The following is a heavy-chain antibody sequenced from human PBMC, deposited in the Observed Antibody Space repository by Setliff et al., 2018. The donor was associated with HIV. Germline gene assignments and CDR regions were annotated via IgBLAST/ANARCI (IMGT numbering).Heavy chain of an antibody. CDR2: ISGSGSTI. Sequence: GGSLSLSCAASGFTFSTSEMNWVRQAPGKGLEWVSYISGSGSTIYYADSVKGRFTISRDNSKNSLNLQMNSLRAEDTAVYYCVRDHRPSNNNWHHWFDPWGQGTLVTVSS. CDR3: VRDHRPSNNNWHHWFDP. D-gene: IGHD1-1*01. V-gene: IGHV3-48*03. J-gene: IGHJ5*02. CDR1: GFTFSTSE.